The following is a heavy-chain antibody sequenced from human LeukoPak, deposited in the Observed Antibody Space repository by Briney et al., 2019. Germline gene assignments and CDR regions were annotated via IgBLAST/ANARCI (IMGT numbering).Heavy chain of an antibody. CDR1: GYTFTSYS. CDR3: ARGGYCSGGSCYQTKFDP. J-gene: IGHJ5*02. Sequence: EASLKVSCKASGYTFTSYSISCVRPGPEQGLWWMGWISAYNGNTNYAQNLQGRVTMTTDTSTSTAYMELRSLRSDDTAVYYCARGGYCSGGSCYQTKFDPWGQGTLVTVSS. D-gene: IGHD2-15*01. V-gene: IGHV1-18*01. CDR2: ISAYNGNT.